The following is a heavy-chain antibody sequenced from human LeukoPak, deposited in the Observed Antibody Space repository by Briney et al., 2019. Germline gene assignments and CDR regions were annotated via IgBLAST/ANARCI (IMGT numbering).Heavy chain of an antibody. CDR2: IYYSGST. J-gene: IGHJ4*02. D-gene: IGHD3-3*01. Sequence: SETLSLTCTVSGGSISSSSYYWGWIRQPPGKGLEWIGSIYYSGSTYYNPSLKSRVTISVDTSKNQFSLKLSSVTAADTAVYYCARRPLDYDFWSGYYPLDYWGQGTLVTVSS. CDR1: GGSISSSSYY. V-gene: IGHV4-39*07. CDR3: ARRPLDYDFWSGYYPLDY.